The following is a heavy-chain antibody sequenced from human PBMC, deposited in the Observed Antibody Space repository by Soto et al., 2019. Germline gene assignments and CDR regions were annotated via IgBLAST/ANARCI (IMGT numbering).Heavy chain of an antibody. D-gene: IGHD6-19*01. CDR1: GYTFTSYC. J-gene: IGHJ4*02. Sequence: QVQPVQAGAEVKEPGASVEGSCKASGYTFTSYCINWVGQATGQGLEWMGWMNPNRGNTGYAQKFQGRITMTKNTSITTAYMELSSLRSEDTAVYYCARELSSGWFSNWGQGTLVTVSS. CDR2: MNPNRGNT. V-gene: IGHV1-8*01. CDR3: ARELSSGWFSN.